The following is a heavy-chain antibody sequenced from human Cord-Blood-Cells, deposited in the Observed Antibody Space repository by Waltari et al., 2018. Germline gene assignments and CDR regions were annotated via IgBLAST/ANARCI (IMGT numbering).Heavy chain of an antibody. J-gene: IGHJ6*02. CDR2: SI. D-gene: IGHD1-26*01. V-gene: IGHV3-9*01. CDR3: AKDMGPGPIPPSYSGSYYYYYYGMDV. Sequence: SIGYADSVKGRFTISRDNAKNSLYLQMNSLRAEDTALYYCAKDMGPGPIPPSYSGSYYYYYYGMDVWGQGTTVTVSS.